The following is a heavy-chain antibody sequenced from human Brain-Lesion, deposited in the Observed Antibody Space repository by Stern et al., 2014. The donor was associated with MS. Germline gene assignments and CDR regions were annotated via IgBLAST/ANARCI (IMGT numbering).Heavy chain of an antibody. J-gene: IGHJ4*02. CDR3: AKLWLGELPESPFDY. CDR2: IYYRGST. V-gene: IGHV4-39*01. CDR1: GGSISSSSYY. D-gene: IGHD3-10*01. Sequence: VQLVESGPGLVKPSETLSLTCTVSGGSISSSSYYWGWIRQPPGKGLEWIGSIYYRGSTYYNPSQKSRAPISMNTPKTQFPLRLTFVTAADTAVYFCAKLWLGELPESPFDYWGQGTLVTVSS.